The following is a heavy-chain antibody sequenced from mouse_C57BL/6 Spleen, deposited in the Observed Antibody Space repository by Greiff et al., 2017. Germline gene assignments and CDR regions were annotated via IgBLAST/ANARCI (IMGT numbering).Heavy chain of an antibody. D-gene: IGHD4-1*01. Sequence: QVQLQQPGAELVKPGASVKLSCKASGYTFTSYWMQWVKQRPGQGLEWIGEIDPSDSYTNYNQKFKGKATLTVDTSSSPAYMQLSSLTSEDSAVYYCARSNTGTTWFAYWGQGTLVTVSA. CDR1: GYTFTSYW. CDR3: ARSNTGTTWFAY. J-gene: IGHJ3*01. CDR2: IDPSDSYT. V-gene: IGHV1-50*01.